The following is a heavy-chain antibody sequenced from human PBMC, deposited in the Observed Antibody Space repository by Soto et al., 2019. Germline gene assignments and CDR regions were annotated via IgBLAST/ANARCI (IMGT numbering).Heavy chain of an antibody. CDR3: AACRGWESGYTGSRVGSLDS. CDR2: IYHTGST. D-gene: IGHD5-12*01. J-gene: IGHJ4*02. V-gene: IGHV4-4*02. Sequence: QVQLQESGPGLVKPSGTLSLTCAVSGGSISRTNWWSWVRQSPGKALEWIGEIYHTGSTNYNPSLRGRVRLSVDRGKKQFCLRLSWVTAADRGVYYWAACRGWESGYTGSRVGSLDSWGQGSVVTVSS. CDR1: GGSISRTNW.